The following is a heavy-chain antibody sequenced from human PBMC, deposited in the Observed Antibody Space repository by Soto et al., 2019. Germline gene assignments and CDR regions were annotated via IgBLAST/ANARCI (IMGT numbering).Heavy chain of an antibody. CDR1: GFTFSSYA. J-gene: IGHJ4*01. D-gene: IGHD3-9*01. CDR3: DGDRRYAFDY. Sequence: GGSLRLSCAASGFTFSSYAMHWVRQAPGKGLEYVSAISSNGGSAYYANSVKGRFTISRDNSKNTLYLQMGSLRAEDMAVYYCDGDRRYAFDYWAQRTLVTVSA. CDR2: ISSNGGSA. V-gene: IGHV3-64*01.